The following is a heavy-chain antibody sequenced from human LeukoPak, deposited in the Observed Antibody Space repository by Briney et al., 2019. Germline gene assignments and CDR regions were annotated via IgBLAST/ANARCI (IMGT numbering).Heavy chain of an antibody. CDR3: ARVGGYYYDSSGPDY. Sequence: PGGSLRLSCAASGFTFSSYAMYWVRQAPGKGLEWVAVISYDGSNKYYADSVKGRFTISRDNSKNTLYLQMNSLRAEDTAVYYCARVGGYYYDSSGPDYWGQGTLVTVSS. V-gene: IGHV3-30-3*01. J-gene: IGHJ4*02. CDR2: ISYDGSNK. D-gene: IGHD3-22*01. CDR1: GFTFSSYA.